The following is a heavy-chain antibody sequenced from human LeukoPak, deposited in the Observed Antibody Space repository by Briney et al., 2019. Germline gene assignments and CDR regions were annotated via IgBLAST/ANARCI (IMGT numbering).Heavy chain of an antibody. CDR1: GFTFSSYG. J-gene: IGHJ4*02. CDR3: AKDRWPTVTHYFDY. V-gene: IGHV3-30*02. Sequence: GGSLRLSCAASGFTFSSYGMHWVRQAPGKGLEWVAFIRYDGSNKYYADSVKGRFTISRDNSKNTLYLQMNSLRAEDTAVYYCAKDRWPTVTHYFDYWGQGTLVTVSS. CDR2: IRYDGSNK. D-gene: IGHD4-17*01.